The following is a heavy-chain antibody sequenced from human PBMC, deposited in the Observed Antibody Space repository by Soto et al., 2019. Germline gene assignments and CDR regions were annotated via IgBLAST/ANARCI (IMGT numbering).Heavy chain of an antibody. D-gene: IGHD2-2*01. Sequence: GESLKISCKGSGYRFSTYWIGWVRQMPGQGLEWMGIVFPADSNTRYSPSFQGQVTISADKSISTAYLQWNSLQASDTAMYYCARHRLSTCDAFDLWGQGTMVTVSS. CDR1: GYRFSTYW. CDR3: ARHRLSTCDAFDL. V-gene: IGHV5-51*01. CDR2: VFPADSNT. J-gene: IGHJ3*01.